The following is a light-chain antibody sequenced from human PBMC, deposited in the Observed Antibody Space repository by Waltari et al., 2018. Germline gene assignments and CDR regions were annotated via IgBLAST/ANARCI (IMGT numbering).Light chain of an antibody. CDR1: SLRTYY. V-gene: IGLV3-19*01. CDR2: GKN. CDR3: NSRSWK. Sequence: SSELTQDPAVSVALGQSVSITCQGDSLRTYYASWYQPKPGQAPVVVIYGKNNRPSVIPYRFSGFSSGNTASLTITGAHAEDEADYYCNSRSWKFGGGTKLTVL. J-gene: IGLJ3*02.